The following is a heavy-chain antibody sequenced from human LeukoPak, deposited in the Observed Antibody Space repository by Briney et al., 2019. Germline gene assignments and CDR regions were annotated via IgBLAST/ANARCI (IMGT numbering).Heavy chain of an antibody. Sequence: SETLSLTCAVYGGSLSGYHWSWIRQPPGKGLEWIGEINHSGSTNYNPSLKSRVTISVDTSKNQFSLKLSSVTAADTAVYYCARDLRDGYTGDAIYAFDIWGQGTMVTVSS. CDR2: INHSGST. CDR3: ARDLRDGYTGDAIYAFDI. D-gene: IGHD5-24*01. V-gene: IGHV4-34*09. CDR1: GGSLSGYH. J-gene: IGHJ3*02.